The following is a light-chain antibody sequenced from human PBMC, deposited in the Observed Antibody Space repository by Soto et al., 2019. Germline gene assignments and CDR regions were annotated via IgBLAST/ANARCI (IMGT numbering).Light chain of an antibody. CDR1: QSLLQSNGNNY. CDR3: MSVLQTPPP. V-gene: IGKV2-28*01. CDR2: LGS. Sequence: DLVMTQSPLSLPVTPGEPASISCRSSQSLLQSNGNNYLGWFVQKPGQSPQLLFYLGSSRASGDPERFSGCGSGTDFALKISRVEAEDVAIYYCMSVLQTPPPFGGGTNVEIK. J-gene: IGKJ4*01.